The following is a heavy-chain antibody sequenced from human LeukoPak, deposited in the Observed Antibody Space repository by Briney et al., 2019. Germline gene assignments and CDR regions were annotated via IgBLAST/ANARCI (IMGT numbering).Heavy chain of an antibody. J-gene: IGHJ4*02. D-gene: IGHD3-22*01. CDR2: ISYDGSNK. CDR1: GFTFSSYA. Sequence: GRSLRLSCAASGFTFSSYAMHWVRQAPGKGLEWVAVISYDGSNKYYADSVKGRFTISRDNSKNTLYLQMNSLRAEDTAVYYCAREYVEYYDSSGSPYDYWGQGTLATVSS. V-gene: IGHV3-30-3*01. CDR3: AREYVEYYDSSGSPYDY.